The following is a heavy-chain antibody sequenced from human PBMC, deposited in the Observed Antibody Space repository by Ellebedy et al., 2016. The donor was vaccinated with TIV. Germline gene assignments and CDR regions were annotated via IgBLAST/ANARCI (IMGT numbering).Heavy chain of an antibody. J-gene: IGHJ5*02. CDR3: ARDLGHSGYDLLDP. Sequence: GGSLRLSCAASGFTFSSYNMIWVRQAPGKGLEWISYISSSTLTTEYADSVKGRFTISRDNAKNSVYLQMNSLRAEDTAVYFCARDLGHSGYDLLDPWGQGTLVTVSA. D-gene: IGHD5-12*01. V-gene: IGHV3-48*04. CDR1: GFTFSSYN. CDR2: ISSSTLTT.